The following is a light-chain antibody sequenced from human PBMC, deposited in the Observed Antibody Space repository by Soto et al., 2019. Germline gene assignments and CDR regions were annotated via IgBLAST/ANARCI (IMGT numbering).Light chain of an antibody. CDR1: QSISSS. CDR3: QQYNNWPPLI. CDR2: GAS. J-gene: IGKJ3*01. V-gene: IGKV3-15*01. Sequence: EIVMTQSPATLSVSPGERATLSCRASQSISSSLAWYQQKPGHAPRLLIYGASIRATGIPARFSGSGSGTDFTLTIRSVQPEDFAVYYCQQYNNWPPLIFGPGTKVDIK.